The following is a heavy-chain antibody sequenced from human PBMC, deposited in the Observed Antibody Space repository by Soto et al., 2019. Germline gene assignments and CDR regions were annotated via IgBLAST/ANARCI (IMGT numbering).Heavy chain of an antibody. D-gene: IGHD5-12*01. V-gene: IGHV1-18*01. CDR1: GYTFTSYG. CDR2: NSAYNGNT. J-gene: IGHJ4*02. CDR3: AREPLGDSRYDGLDY. Sequence: QVQLVQSGAEVKKPGASVKVSCKASGYTFTSYGISWVRQAPGQGLEWMGWNSAYNGNTNYAQNLQGRVTMTTDTSTSTAYMELRSLRSDDTAVYYCAREPLGDSRYDGLDYWGQGTLVTVSS.